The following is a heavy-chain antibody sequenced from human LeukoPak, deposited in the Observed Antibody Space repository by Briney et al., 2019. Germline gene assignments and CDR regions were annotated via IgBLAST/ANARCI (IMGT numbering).Heavy chain of an antibody. J-gene: IGHJ1*01. D-gene: IGHD3-16*02. CDR2: IYYSGST. CDR1: GDSISSYY. CDR3: ADYVWGSYRAFQH. V-gene: IGHV4-59*01. Sequence: PSETLSLTCTVSGDSISSYYWSWIRQPPGKGLEWIGYIYYSGSTNYNPSLKSRVTISVDTSKNQFSLKLSSVTAADTAMYYCADYVWGSYRAFQHWGQGTLVTVSS.